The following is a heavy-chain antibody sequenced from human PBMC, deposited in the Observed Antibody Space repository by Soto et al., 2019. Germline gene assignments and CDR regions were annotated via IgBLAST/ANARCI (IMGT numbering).Heavy chain of an antibody. CDR3: ATRTRQPV. D-gene: IGHD6-13*01. CDR1: GGSISSDTW. V-gene: IGHV4-4*02. J-gene: IGHJ4*02. CDR2: IHSDGNT. Sequence: QVQLQESGPGLVKPSGTLSLVCAVSGGSISSDTWCTWVRQPPGTGLEWIGEIHSDGNTNHTSSLARRVTIPTAQSPNPASPKMSSVTAAVTALYYSATRTRQPVWGQGTVVTVSS.